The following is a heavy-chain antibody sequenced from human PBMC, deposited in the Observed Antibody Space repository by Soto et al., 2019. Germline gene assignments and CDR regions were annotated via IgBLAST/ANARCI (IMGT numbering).Heavy chain of an antibody. CDR1: GFTLSSYG. CDR3: AREATSFHY. CDR2: IWYDGSNK. Sequence: QVHLVESGGGVVQPGRSLRLACAASGFTLSSYGMHWVRQAPGKGLEWVAVIWYDGSNKYYADSVKGRFTISRDNSKNTLYLQMNSLRAEDTAVYYCAREATSFHYWGQGTLVTVSS. V-gene: IGHV3-33*08. D-gene: IGHD5-12*01. J-gene: IGHJ4*02.